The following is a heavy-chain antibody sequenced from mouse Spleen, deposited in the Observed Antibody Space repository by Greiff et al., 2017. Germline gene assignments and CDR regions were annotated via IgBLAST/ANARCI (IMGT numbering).Heavy chain of an antibody. CDR3: AIEGDYYGDYLDY. CDR1: GYTFTSYW. V-gene: IGHV1-74*04. Sequence: VQLVESGAELVKPRASVKVSCKASGYTFTSYWMHWVKQRPGQGLEWIGRIHPSDSDTNYNQKFKGKATLTVDKSSSTAYMQLSSLTSEDSAVYYCAIEGDYYGDYLDYWGQGTTLTVSS. D-gene: IGHD1-1*02. CDR2: IHPSDSDT. J-gene: IGHJ2*01.